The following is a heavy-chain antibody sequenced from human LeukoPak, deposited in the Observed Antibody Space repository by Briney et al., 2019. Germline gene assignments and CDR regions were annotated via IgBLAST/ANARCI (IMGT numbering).Heavy chain of an antibody. CDR3: ARAIFGVVNAFDI. CDR2: VSSSSSYI. Sequence: GGSLRLSCAASGFTFSSYSMNWVRQAPGKGLGWVSSVSSSSSYIYYADSVKGRFTISRDNAKNSLYLQMNSLRAEDTAVYYCARAIFGVVNAFDIWGQGTMVTVSS. V-gene: IGHV3-21*01. J-gene: IGHJ3*02. CDR1: GFTFSSYS. D-gene: IGHD3-3*01.